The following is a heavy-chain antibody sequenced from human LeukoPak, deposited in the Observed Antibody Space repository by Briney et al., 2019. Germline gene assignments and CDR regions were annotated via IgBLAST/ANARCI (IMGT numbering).Heavy chain of an antibody. CDR3: ARHEATWRSQNWFDP. CDR1: SGSIRSSSYY. Sequence: SETLSLTCTVSSGSIRSSSYYWGWIRQPPGKGLEWIGSIYYSGSTYYNPSLKSRVTISVDTSKNQFSLKLSSVTAADTAVYYCARHEATWRSQNWFDPWGRGTLVTVSS. D-gene: IGHD1-26*01. J-gene: IGHJ5*02. CDR2: IYYSGST. V-gene: IGHV4-39*01.